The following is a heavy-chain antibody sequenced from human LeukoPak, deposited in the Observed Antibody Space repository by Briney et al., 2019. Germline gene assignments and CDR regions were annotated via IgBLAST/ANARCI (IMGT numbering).Heavy chain of an antibody. J-gene: IGHJ5*02. V-gene: IGHV4-59*01. Sequence: SETLSLTCTVSGGSIGSYYWSWIRQPPGKGLEWIGYIYYSGSTNYNPSLKSRVTISVDTSKNQFSLKLSSVTAADTAVYYCARGPGDWFDPWGQGTLVTVSS. CDR1: GGSIGSYY. CDR2: IYYSGST. CDR3: ARGPGDWFDP.